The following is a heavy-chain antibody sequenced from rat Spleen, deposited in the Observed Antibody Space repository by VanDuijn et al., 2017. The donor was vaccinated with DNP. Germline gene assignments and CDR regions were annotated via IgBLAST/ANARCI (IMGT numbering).Heavy chain of an antibody. CDR2: ISYDGNRP. CDR3: TTDFERGY. Sequence: EVKLVESGGGLVQPGRSLKLSCVAFGFTFNNYWMTWIRQVPGKGLEWVAAISYDGNRPYYRDSVKGRFTISRDHAKSTLYLQMDSLRSEDTATYYCTTDFERGYWGQGVMVTVSS. CDR1: GFTFNNYW. J-gene: IGHJ2*01. V-gene: IGHV5-31*01. D-gene: IGHD1-11*01.